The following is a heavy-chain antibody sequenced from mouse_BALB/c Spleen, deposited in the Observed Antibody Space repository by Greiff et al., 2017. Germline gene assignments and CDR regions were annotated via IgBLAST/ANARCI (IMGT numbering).Heavy chain of an antibody. V-gene: IGHV14-3*02. CDR2: IDPANGNT. CDR3: ASPYDYSYAMDY. D-gene: IGHD2-4*01. CDR1: GFNIKDTY. Sequence: VQLKESGAELVKPGASVKLSCTASGFNIKDTYMHWVKQRPEQGLEWIGRIDPANGNTKYDPKFQGKATITADTSSNTAYLQLSSLTSEDTAVYYCASPYDYSYAMDYWGQGTSVTVSS. J-gene: IGHJ4*01.